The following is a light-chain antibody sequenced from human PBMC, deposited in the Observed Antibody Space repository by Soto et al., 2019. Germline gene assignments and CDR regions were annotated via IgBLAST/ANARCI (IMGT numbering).Light chain of an antibody. CDR3: XQLSSYPPVT. CDR1: QGIGSS. J-gene: IGKJ5*01. CDR2: AAS. Sequence: DIQLTQSPSFLSASVGDRVTITCRASQGIGSSLAWYQQKPGKAPMLLIYAASTLQTGVPSRFSGSGSGTXXXXXXXXXXXXXXAXYXCXQLSSYPPVTFGQGTRLEIK. V-gene: IGKV1-9*01.